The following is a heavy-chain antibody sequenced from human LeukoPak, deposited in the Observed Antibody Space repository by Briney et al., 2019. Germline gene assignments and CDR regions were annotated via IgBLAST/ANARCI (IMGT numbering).Heavy chain of an antibody. CDR1: GGSISSSSYY. D-gene: IGHD6-19*01. J-gene: IGHJ5*02. CDR3: ARGPGIAVAAFDP. CDR2: IYYSGST. V-gene: IGHV4-39*01. Sequence: SETLSLTCTVSGGSISSSSYYWGWIRQPPGKGLEWIGSIYYSGSTYYNPSLKSRVTISVDTSKNQFSLKLSSVTAADTAVYYCARGPGIAVAAFDPWGQGTLVTVSS.